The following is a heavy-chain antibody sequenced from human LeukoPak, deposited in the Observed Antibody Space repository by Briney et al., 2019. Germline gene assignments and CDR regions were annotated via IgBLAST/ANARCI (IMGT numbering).Heavy chain of an antibody. J-gene: IGHJ4*02. V-gene: IGHV1-18*01. CDR3: ARESHVTREDY. CDR2: ISANDGNT. Sequence: ASVKVSCKASGYTFTSYGISWVRQAPGQGLEWMGWISANDGNTDYPQKLQGRVTMTTDTSTSTAYMELRSLRSDDTAVYYCARESHVTREDYWGQGTLVTVST. D-gene: IGHD3-10*01. CDR1: GYTFTSYG.